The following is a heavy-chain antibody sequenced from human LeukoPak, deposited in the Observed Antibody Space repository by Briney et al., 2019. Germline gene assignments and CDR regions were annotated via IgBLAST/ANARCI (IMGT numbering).Heavy chain of an antibody. Sequence: GGSLRLTCAASGFTFSNYCMSGFRQAPGKELEWVSAISYSGGSTYYADSVKGRFTISRDNYKNTLYLQMNTLRAEDPAVYYCAIHLQRYSGYEPPKRFDYWGQGTLVTVSS. CDR3: AIHLQRYSGYEPPKRFDY. J-gene: IGHJ4*02. CDR1: GFTFSNYC. CDR2: ISYSGGST. D-gene: IGHD5-12*01. V-gene: IGHV3-23*01.